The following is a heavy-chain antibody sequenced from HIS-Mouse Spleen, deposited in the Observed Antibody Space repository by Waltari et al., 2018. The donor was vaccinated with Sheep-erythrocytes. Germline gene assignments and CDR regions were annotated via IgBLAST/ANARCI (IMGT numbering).Heavy chain of an antibody. J-gene: IGHJ5*02. CDR2: IYWDEDT. CDR3: AHVSENYDFWSGYYGYNWFDP. CDR1: GFSLSTSGVG. V-gene: IGHV2-5*02. D-gene: IGHD3-3*01. Sequence: QITLKESGPTLVKPTQTLTLTCTFSGFSLSTSGVGVGWIRQPPGKALEWLALIYWDEDTRYSPSLKSRLTITKDTSKNQVVLTMTNMDPVDTATYYCAHVSENYDFWSGYYGYNWFDPWGQGTLVTVSS.